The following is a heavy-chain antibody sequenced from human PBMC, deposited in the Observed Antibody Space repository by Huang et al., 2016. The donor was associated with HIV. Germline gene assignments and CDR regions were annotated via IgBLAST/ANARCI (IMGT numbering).Heavy chain of an antibody. CDR2: FAQEHGET. Sequence: QVQLVQSGAEVKKPGASVKVSGKVSGYTLTELSIHWVRQAPGKGLEWMGGFAQEHGETIYAQNFQGRVTMTEDTSTDTAYMALHSLRPEDTAVYYCAAGYDTYYDIWGQGTMVSASS. V-gene: IGHV1-24*01. J-gene: IGHJ3*02. CDR3: AAGYDTYYDI. D-gene: IGHD2-21*01. CDR1: GYTLTELS.